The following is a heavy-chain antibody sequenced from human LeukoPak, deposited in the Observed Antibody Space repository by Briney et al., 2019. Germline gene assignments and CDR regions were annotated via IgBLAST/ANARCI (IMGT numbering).Heavy chain of an antibody. D-gene: IGHD6-13*01. CDR3: ARGFPSSSWYSWFDP. CDR2: INPNSGGT. Sequence: EASVKVSCKASGYTFTGYYIHWVRQAPGQGLEWMGWINPNSGGTNYAQKFQGRVTITADKSTSTAYMELSSLRSEDTAVYYCARGFPSSSWYSWFDPWGQGTLVTVSS. V-gene: IGHV1-2*02. J-gene: IGHJ5*02. CDR1: GYTFTGYY.